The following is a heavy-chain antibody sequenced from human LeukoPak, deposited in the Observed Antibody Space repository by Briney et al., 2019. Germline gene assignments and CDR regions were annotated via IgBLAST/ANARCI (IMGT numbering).Heavy chain of an antibody. V-gene: IGHV1-46*03. CDR2: INPSGGST. D-gene: IGHD6-13*01. CDR1: GYTFTIYY. J-gene: IGHJ4*02. CDR3: ARIDPAAYFDY. Sequence: ASVKVSCKASGYTFTIYYMHWVRQAPGQGLEWMGIINPSGGSTSYAQKFQGRVTMTRDTSTSTVYMELSSLRSQDTAVYYCARIDPAAYFDYWGQGTLVTVSS.